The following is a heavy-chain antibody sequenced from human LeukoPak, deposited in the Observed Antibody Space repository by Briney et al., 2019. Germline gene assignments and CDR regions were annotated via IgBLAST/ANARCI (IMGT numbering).Heavy chain of an antibody. Sequence: SETLSLTCTVSGGSISSYYWSWIRQSPGKGREWIGYIRNSGSTNYNPSLKSRVTMSVDTSKNQFSLKLSSVTAADTAVYYCARWAAAGERRENWFDPWGQGTLVTVSS. V-gene: IGHV4-59*01. J-gene: IGHJ5*02. D-gene: IGHD6-13*01. CDR3: ARWAAAGERRENWFDP. CDR1: GGSISSYY. CDR2: IRNSGST.